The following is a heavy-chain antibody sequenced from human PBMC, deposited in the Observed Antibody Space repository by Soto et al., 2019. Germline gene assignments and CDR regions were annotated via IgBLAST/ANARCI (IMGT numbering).Heavy chain of an antibody. CDR1: GGSFSGYH. V-gene: IGHV4-34*01. Sequence: PSGTLSLTCAVYGGSFSGYHWSWIRKPPGKGLEWIGEINHSGSTNYNPSLKSRVTISVDTSKNQFSLKLSSVTAADTAVYYCGRVVAAAESVFDYWGQGTLVTVSS. CDR2: INHSGST. D-gene: IGHD6-13*01. CDR3: GRVVAAAESVFDY. J-gene: IGHJ4*02.